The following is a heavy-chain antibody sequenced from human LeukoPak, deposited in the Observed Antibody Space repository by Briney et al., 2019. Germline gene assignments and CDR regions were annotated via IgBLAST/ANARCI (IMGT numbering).Heavy chain of an antibody. J-gene: IGHJ5*02. CDR3: ARSRARITMVRGRINWFDP. Sequence: PSETLSLTCTVSGGSISSYYWSWIRQPPGKGLELNGYIYYSGSTNYNPSLKSRVPISVDTSKNQFSLNLSSVTATDTAVYYCARSRARITMVRGRINWFDPWGQGTLVTVSS. CDR2: IYYSGST. V-gene: IGHV4-59*01. D-gene: IGHD3-10*01. CDR1: GGSISSYY.